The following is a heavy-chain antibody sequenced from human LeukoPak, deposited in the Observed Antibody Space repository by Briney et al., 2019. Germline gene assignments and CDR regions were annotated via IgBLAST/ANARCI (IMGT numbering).Heavy chain of an antibody. CDR1: GGSISSGSYY. CDR2: IYTSGST. D-gene: IGHD6-19*01. CDR3: ARVGRTYSSGWYFDH. V-gene: IGHV4-61*02. Sequence: SQTLSLTCTVSGGSISSGSYYWSWIRQPAGKGLEWIGRIYTSGSTNYNPSLKSRVTISVDTSKNQFSLKLSSVTAADTAVYYCARVGRTYSSGWYFDHWGQGTLVTVSS. J-gene: IGHJ4*02.